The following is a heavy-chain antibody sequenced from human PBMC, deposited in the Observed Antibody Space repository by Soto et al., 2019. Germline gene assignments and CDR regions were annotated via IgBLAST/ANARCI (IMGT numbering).Heavy chain of an antibody. J-gene: IGHJ4*02. CDR1: GFSFEDAW. V-gene: IGHV3-15*07. D-gene: IGHD3-3*01. CDR2: IEIIGDGGAT. CDR3: TRRPRATDIGVGPLAF. Sequence: EVNLVESGGGLVNPGGSLRLSCAASGFSFEDAWMNWVRQAPGKGLVWVGRIEIIGDGGATEYAAPGKGRFSMSRDDSTPTLLLQMNSLQTEATGVYYCTRRPRATDIGVGPLAFWGRGTLVTVTA.